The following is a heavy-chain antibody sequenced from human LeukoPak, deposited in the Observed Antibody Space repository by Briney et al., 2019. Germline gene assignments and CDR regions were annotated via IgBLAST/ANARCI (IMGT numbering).Heavy chain of an antibody. Sequence: GGSLRLSCAASGFTFSSYEMNWVRQAPGKGLEWVSYISSSGSTIYYADSVKGRFTISRDHAKTPLYLQMHSLRDEDTAVYYCARGQWLAFDYWGQGTLVTVSS. CDR1: GFTFSSYE. CDR3: ARGQWLAFDY. CDR2: ISSSGSTI. D-gene: IGHD6-19*01. V-gene: IGHV3-48*03. J-gene: IGHJ4*02.